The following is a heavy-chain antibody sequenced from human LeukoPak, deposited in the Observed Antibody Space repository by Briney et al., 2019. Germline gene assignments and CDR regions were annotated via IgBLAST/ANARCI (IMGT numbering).Heavy chain of an antibody. CDR1: GGSISSYY. CDR2: IYYSGST. D-gene: IGHD3-10*01. Sequence: PSETLSLTCTVSGGSISSYYWSWIRQPPGKGLEWIGYIYYSGSTNYNPSLKSRVTISVDTSKNQFSLKLSSVTAADTAVYYCARAFMVRGVATWGQGTLVTVSS. V-gene: IGHV4-59*12. J-gene: IGHJ5*02. CDR3: ARAFMVRGVAT.